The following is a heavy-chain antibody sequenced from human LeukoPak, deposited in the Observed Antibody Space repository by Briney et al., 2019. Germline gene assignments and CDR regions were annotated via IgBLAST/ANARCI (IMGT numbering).Heavy chain of an antibody. CDR2: IYYSGST. J-gene: IGHJ6*02. Sequence: SETLSLTCTVSGGSISSYYWSWIRQPPGKGLEWIGYIYYSGSTNYNPSLKSRVTISVDTSKNQFSLKLSSVTAADTAVYYCARAGYSSGWYAYGYYYGMDVWGQGTTVTVSS. CDR1: GGSISSYY. CDR3: ARAGYSSGWYAYGYYYGMDV. V-gene: IGHV4-59*01. D-gene: IGHD6-19*01.